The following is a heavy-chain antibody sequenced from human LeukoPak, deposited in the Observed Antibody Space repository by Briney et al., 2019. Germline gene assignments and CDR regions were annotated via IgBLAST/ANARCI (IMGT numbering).Heavy chain of an antibody. CDR1: GGSISYFY. CDR2: IYTSGST. J-gene: IGHJ4*02. Sequence: PSETLSLTCTVSGGSISYFYWSWIRQPAGKGLEWIGRIYTSGSTNYNPSLKSRVTMSVDTSKKQFSLKLSSVTAADTAVYYCAREVFYDSSGYYGRTDYWGQGTLVTVSS. V-gene: IGHV4-4*07. D-gene: IGHD3-22*01. CDR3: AREVFYDSSGYYGRTDY.